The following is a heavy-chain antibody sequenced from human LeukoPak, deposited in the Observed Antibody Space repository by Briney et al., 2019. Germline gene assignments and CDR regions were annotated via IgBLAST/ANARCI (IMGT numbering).Heavy chain of an antibody. J-gene: IGHJ6*02. CDR3: ARALTYYDFWSGRTGDYYYGMDV. D-gene: IGHD3-3*01. Sequence: SETLSLTRTVSGGSISSYYWSWIRQPPGKGLEWIGYIYYSGSTNYNPPLKSRVTISVDTSKNQFSLKLSSVTAADTAVYYCARALTYYDFWSGRTGDYYYGMDVWGQGTTVTVSS. CDR2: IYYSGST. CDR1: GGSISSYY. V-gene: IGHV4-59*01.